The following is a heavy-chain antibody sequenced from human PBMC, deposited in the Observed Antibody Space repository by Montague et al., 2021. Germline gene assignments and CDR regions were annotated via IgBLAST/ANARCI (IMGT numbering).Heavy chain of an antibody. D-gene: IGHD2-2*01. Sequence: KQKGSTYYNTSLKSRVTIPVDTPKKQFSLKLSSVTPGDTAAYYCSRCLGSCIGSHFDYWGQGTLVTVSS. J-gene: IGHJ4*02. CDR3: SRCLGSCIGSHFDY. CDR2: KQKGST. V-gene: IGHV4-34*01.